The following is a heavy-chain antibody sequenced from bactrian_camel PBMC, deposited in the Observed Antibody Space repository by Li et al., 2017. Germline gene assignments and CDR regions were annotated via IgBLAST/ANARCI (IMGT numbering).Heavy chain of an antibody. V-gene: IGHV3S54*01. D-gene: IGHD4*01. CDR1: GDIGSIDA. Sequence: VQLVESGGGSVKAGGSLRLSCSASGDIGSIDAFGWFRLAPGKEREGVAALYIGTGGSATSTTYYGDSVKGRFTISQDNSKNTLFLQMNVLRPEGTAMYYCAADERQVSGIPLSITCLPGNRDDYKYWGQGTQVTVS. CDR2: LYIGTGGSATSTT. J-gene: IGHJ4*01. CDR3: AADERQVSGIPLSITCLPGNRDDYKY.